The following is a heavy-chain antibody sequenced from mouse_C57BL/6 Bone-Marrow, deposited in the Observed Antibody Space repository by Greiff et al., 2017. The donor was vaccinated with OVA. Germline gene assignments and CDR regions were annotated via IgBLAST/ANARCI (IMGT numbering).Heavy chain of an antibody. J-gene: IGHJ3*01. CDR3: AIEGDEAY. V-gene: IGHV1-74*01. Sequence: VQLQQPGAELVKPGASVKVSCKASGYTFTSYWMHWVKQRPGHGLEWIGRIHPSDGDTNYNQKFKGKATLTVDKSSSTAYMQLSSLTSEDSAVYYCAIEGDEAYWGQGTLVTVSA. CDR1: GYTFTSYW. CDR2: IHPSDGDT.